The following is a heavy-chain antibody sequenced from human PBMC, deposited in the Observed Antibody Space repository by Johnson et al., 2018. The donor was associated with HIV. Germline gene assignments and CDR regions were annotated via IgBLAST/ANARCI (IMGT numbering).Heavy chain of an antibody. J-gene: IGHJ3*02. V-gene: IGHV3-30*03. Sequence: QVQLVESGGGVVQPGRSVRLSCASSGLNFSDYSVHWVRQAPGKGLQWVAVISFDGSSEYYADSVRGRFTISRDNSKNTLYLQMNSLRAEDMAVYYCARDFKDSSSWYGAFDIWGQGTTVTVSS. CDR1: GLNFSDYS. CDR2: ISFDGSSE. D-gene: IGHD6-13*01. CDR3: ARDFKDSSSWYGAFDI.